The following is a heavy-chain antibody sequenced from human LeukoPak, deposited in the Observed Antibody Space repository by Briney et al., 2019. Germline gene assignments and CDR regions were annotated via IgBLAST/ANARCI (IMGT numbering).Heavy chain of an antibody. CDR1: GFTFSSYW. CDR2: MKQDGSEI. CDR3: ARGSTYNYAYALDY. V-gene: IGHV3-7*01. D-gene: IGHD5-18*01. J-gene: IGHJ4*02. Sequence: GGSLRLSCAASGFTFSSYWMSWVRQAPGKGLEWVANMKQDGSEIYYVDTVKGRFTISRDNAKNSLYLQINSLRAEDTAVYYCARGSTYNYAYALDYWGQGILVTVSS.